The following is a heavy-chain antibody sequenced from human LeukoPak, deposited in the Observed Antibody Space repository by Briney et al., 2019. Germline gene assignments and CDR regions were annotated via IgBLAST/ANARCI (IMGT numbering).Heavy chain of an antibody. CDR2: IIPILGIA. D-gene: IGHD6-19*01. CDR3: AGYSSGWDPFDY. V-gene: IGHV1-69*04. J-gene: IGHJ4*02. Sequence: SVKVSCKASGGTFSSYAISWVRQAPGQGLEWMGRIIPILGIANYAQKFQGRVTVTADKSTSTAYMELSSLRSEDTAVYYCAGYSSGWDPFDYWGQGTLVTVSS. CDR1: GGTFSSYA.